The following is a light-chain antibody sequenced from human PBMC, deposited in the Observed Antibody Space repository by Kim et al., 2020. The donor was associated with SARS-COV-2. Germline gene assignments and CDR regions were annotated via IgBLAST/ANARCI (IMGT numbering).Light chain of an antibody. CDR3: QAWDSSTRV. Sequence: SVSPGQTASITCSGDKLGDKYACWYQQKPGQSPVLVIYQDSKRPSGIPERFSGSNSGNTVTLTISGTQAMDEADYYCQAWDSSTRVFGGGTQLTVL. V-gene: IGLV3-1*01. CDR2: QDS. CDR1: KLGDKY. J-gene: IGLJ2*01.